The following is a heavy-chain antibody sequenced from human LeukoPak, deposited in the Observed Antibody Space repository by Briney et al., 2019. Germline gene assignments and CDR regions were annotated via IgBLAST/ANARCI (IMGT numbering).Heavy chain of an antibody. CDR1: GFTFSSYA. D-gene: IGHD3-22*01. Sequence: GGSLRLSCAASGFTFSSYAMSWVRQAPGKGLEWVSGISGSGGSTYYADSVKGRFTISRDNSKNTLYLEMNSLRVEDTAVYYCAKLAQAYYYERTGYGGVVSWGQGTLVTVSS. CDR2: ISGSGGST. CDR3: AKLAQAYYYERTGYGGVVS. V-gene: IGHV3-23*01. J-gene: IGHJ4*02.